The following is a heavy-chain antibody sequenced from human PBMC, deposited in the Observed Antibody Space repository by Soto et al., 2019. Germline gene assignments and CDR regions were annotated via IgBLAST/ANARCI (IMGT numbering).Heavy chain of an antibody. CDR2: INHSGST. D-gene: IGHD4-17*01. CDR1: GGSFSGYS. V-gene: IGHV4-34*01. J-gene: IGHJ5*02. CDR3: ARAYDYGDHIT. Sequence: QVQLQQWGAGLLKPSETLSLTCAVYGGSFSGYSWSWIRQPPGKGLEWIGEINHSGSTNYNPSLKSRVTISVDTSKNQFSLKLSSVTAADTAVYYCARAYDYGDHITWGQGTLVTVSS.